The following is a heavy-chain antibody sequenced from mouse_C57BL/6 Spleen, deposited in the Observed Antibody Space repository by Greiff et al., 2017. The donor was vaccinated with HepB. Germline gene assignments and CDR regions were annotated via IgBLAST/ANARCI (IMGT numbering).Heavy chain of an antibody. CDR2: ISSGSSTI. CDR1: GFTFSDYG. Sequence: EVQGVESGGGLVKPGGSLKLSCAASGFTFSDYGMHWVRQAPEKGLEWVAYISSGSSTIYYADTVKGGFTISRDNAKNTLFLQMTSLRSEDTAMYYGARTNYYGSSYGYFDVWGTGTTVTVSS. D-gene: IGHD1-1*01. V-gene: IGHV5-17*01. J-gene: IGHJ1*03. CDR3: ARTNYYGSSYGYFDV.